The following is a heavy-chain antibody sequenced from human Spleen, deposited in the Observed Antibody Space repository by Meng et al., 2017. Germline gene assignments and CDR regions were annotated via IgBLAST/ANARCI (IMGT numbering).Heavy chain of an antibody. CDR1: GYTFTSYA. V-gene: IGHV1-3*01. CDR3: ASSNSGSHFEADWFDP. CDR2: INAGNGNT. J-gene: IGHJ5*02. Sequence: QVQLVPSGAGGKKPGASVKVSCKASGYTFTSYAMHLVRQATGQRPEWMGWINAGNGNTKYSQKFQGRVTITRDTSASTAYMELSSLRSEDTAVYYCASSNSGSHFEADWFDPWGQGTLVTVSS. D-gene: IGHD1-26*01.